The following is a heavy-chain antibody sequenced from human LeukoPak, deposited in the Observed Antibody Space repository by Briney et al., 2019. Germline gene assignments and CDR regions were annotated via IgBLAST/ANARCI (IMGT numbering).Heavy chain of an antibody. Sequence: ASVKVSCKTSGYTFTNFVISWVRQAPGQGLEWMGWVSGFNGNTNYPQKFQGRVSMTTDSSTSSAYMELTSLRSDDTAVYFRARGSITNRNFDSWGQGTLVTVSS. CDR1: GYTFTNFV. CDR3: ARGSITNRNFDS. D-gene: IGHD1-14*01. CDR2: VSGFNGNT. J-gene: IGHJ4*02. V-gene: IGHV1-18*01.